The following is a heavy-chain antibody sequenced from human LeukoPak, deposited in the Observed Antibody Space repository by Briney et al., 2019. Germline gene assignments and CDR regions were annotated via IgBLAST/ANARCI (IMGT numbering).Heavy chain of an antibody. J-gene: IGHJ6*02. CDR1: GGSISSYY. Sequence: PSETLSLTCTVSGGSISSYYWTWIRQPPGKGLEWVGYVYYSGSTNYNPSLKRRVTISVDTSKNQFSLNLSSVTAADTAAYYCAGSEVPVSSRYYYYGIDVWGQGNTVTVSS. CDR3: AGSEVPVSSRYYYYGIDV. CDR2: VYYSGST. D-gene: IGHD3-10*01. V-gene: IGHV4-59*01.